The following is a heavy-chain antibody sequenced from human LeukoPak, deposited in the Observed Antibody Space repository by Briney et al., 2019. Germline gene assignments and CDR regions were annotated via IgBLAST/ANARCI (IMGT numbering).Heavy chain of an antibody. D-gene: IGHD3-16*01. Sequence: QPGGSLRLSCGASGFTFTSYAMSWIRQAPGKGLEWVSAISGGGENTYYGDSVKGRFTISRDNSKNTLYLQMNSLRAEDTATYYCAKPRAMMTGVGRYFDLWGRGTLVTVSS. J-gene: IGHJ2*01. CDR3: AKPRAMMTGVGRYFDL. CDR2: ISGGGENT. V-gene: IGHV3-23*01. CDR1: GFTFTSYA.